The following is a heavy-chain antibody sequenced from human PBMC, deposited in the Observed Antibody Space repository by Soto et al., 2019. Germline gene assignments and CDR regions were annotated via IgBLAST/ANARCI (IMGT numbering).Heavy chain of an antibody. Sequence: GSLRLSCATSGFPFNDYYMTWIRQAPGKGLEWLSHISPKSTFRNYADSVEGRFTISRDNTESSLFLQMNSLGVDDTAVYSCVRGGGGGLFEHWGQGVLVTVSS. D-gene: IGHD2-21*01. V-gene: IGHV3-11*06. CDR1: GFPFNDYY. J-gene: IGHJ4*02. CDR2: ISPKSTFR. CDR3: VRGGGGGLFEH.